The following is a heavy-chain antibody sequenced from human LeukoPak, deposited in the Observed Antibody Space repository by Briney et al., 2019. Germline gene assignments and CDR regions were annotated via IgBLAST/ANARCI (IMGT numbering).Heavy chain of an antibody. J-gene: IGHJ4*02. D-gene: IGHD2-21*01. CDR1: GGTFSSYT. V-gene: IGHV1-69*04. Sequence: GSSVKVSCKASGGTFSSYTISWVRHAPGQGLEWMGRIIPILGIANYAQKFQGRVTITADKSTSTAYMELSSLRSEDTAVYYCARDRAYCGGDCYSTLDYWGQGTLVTVSS. CDR3: ARDRAYCGGDCYSTLDY. CDR2: IIPILGIA.